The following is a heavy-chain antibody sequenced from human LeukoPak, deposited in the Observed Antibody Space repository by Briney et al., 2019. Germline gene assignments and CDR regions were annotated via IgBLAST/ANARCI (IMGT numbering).Heavy chain of an antibody. CDR3: ARVHDSRGFSFDY. V-gene: IGHV3-7*01. CDR2: IKQDGSEK. CDR1: GFTFNNYW. D-gene: IGHD3-22*01. Sequence: PGGSLRLSCEASGFTFNNYWMSWVRQAPGKGLEWVANIKQDGSEKYYVDSVKGRFTISRDNAKNSLYLQMNSLRAEDTAVYYCARVHDSRGFSFDYWGQGTLVTVSS. J-gene: IGHJ4*02.